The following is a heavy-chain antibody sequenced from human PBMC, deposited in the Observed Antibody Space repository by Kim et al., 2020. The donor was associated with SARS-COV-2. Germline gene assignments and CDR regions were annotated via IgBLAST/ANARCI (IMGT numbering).Heavy chain of an antibody. J-gene: IGHJ4*02. Sequence: GDSVKGRFNSSGDNAKNALYLQMNSLRAEDTAVYYCAREDAARLGYSDYWGPGTLVTVSS. D-gene: IGHD6-13*01. CDR3: AREDAARLGYSDY. V-gene: IGHV3-21*01.